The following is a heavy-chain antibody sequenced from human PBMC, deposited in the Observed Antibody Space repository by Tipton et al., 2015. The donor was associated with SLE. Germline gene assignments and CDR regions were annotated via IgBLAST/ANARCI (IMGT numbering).Heavy chain of an antibody. CDR2: ISGDDGST. CDR1: GFTFDDYA. CDR3: AKDITSSYYYDNSGHFDY. Sequence: SLRLSCAASGFTFDDYAMHLVRQVPVKGLEWVFLISGDDGSTYYADSVKGRFTISRDNSKNSLYLQMNSLRTEDTALYYCAKDITSSYYYDNSGHFDYWGQGTLVTVSS. J-gene: IGHJ4*02. V-gene: IGHV3-43*02. D-gene: IGHD3-22*01.